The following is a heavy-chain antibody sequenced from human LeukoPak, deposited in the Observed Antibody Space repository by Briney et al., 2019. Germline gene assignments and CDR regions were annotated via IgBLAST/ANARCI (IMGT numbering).Heavy chain of an antibody. Sequence: PGGSLRLSCAASGFTFSGSAMHWVRQASGKGLEWVGRIRSKANSYATAYAASVKGRFTISRDDSKNTAYLQMNSLRTEDTAVYYCTSRRGGSGSSKDYWGQGTLVTVSS. J-gene: IGHJ4*02. CDR2: IRSKANSYAT. CDR3: TSRRGGSGSSKDY. V-gene: IGHV3-73*01. D-gene: IGHD3-10*01. CDR1: GFTFSGSA.